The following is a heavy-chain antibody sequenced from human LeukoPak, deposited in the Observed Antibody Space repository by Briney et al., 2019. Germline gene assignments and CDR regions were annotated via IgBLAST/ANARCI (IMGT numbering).Heavy chain of an antibody. CDR2: INPSGGST. D-gene: IGHD7-27*01. V-gene: IGHV1-46*01. CDR1: GYTFTSYY. J-gene: IGHJ4*02. Sequence: ASVKVSCKASGYTFTSYYMHWVRQAPGQGLEWMGIINPSGGSTSYAQKFQGRVAMTRDTSTSTVYMELSSLRSDDTAVYYCASQLAPWGLTIDYWGQGTLVTVSS. CDR3: ASQLAPWGLTIDY.